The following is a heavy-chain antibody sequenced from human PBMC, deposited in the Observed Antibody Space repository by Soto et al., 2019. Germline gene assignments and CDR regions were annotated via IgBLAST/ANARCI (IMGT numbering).Heavy chain of an antibody. CDR2: TIPIFGTA. CDR3: ANWDRLYDEYYYYFFGLDV. V-gene: IGHV1-69*13. D-gene: IGHD5-12*01. CDR1: GGTFSSYA. Sequence: SVKVSCKASGGTFSSYAISWVRQAPGQGLEWMGGTIPIFGTANYAQKFQGRVTITADESTSTAYMELSSLRSEDTAVYYCANWDRLYDEYYYYFFGLDVWGQGTTFTVSS. J-gene: IGHJ6*02.